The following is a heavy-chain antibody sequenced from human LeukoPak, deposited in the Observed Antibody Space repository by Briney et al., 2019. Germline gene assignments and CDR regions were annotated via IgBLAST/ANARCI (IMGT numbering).Heavy chain of an antibody. CDR2: IIPIFGTA. Sequence: SVKVSCKASGGTFSSYAISWVRQAPGQGLEWMGGIIPIFGTANYAQKFQGRVTITADESTSTAYMELSSLRSEDTAVYYCARVGGGSSGYYQDAFDIWGQGTMVTVSS. D-gene: IGHD3-22*01. CDR3: ARVGGGSSGYYQDAFDI. CDR1: GGTFSSYA. J-gene: IGHJ3*02. V-gene: IGHV1-69*01.